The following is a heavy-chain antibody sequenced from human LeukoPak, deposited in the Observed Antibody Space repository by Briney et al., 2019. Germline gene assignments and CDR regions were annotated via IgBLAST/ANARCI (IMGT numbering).Heavy chain of an antibody. D-gene: IGHD1-7*01. CDR2: IYTSGNT. CDR3: ARELELRGRGLDF. Sequence: SETLSLTCTVSDGAISSYYWSWLRQPAGKGLEWIGRIYTSGNTNYNPSLKSRVTMSVDTSKNQFSLKLSSVTAADTAVYYCARELELRGRGLDFWGQGTLVTVSS. J-gene: IGHJ4*02. V-gene: IGHV4-4*07. CDR1: DGAISSYY.